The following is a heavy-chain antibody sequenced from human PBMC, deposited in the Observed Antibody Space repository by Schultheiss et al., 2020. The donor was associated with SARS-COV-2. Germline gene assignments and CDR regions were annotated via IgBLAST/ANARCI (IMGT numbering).Heavy chain of an antibody. J-gene: IGHJ4*02. V-gene: IGHV4-4*07. CDR1: GGSISSYY. Sequence: SETLSLTCTVSGGSISSYYWSWIRQPPGKGLEWIGRIYTSGSTNYNPSLKSRVTISVDKSKNQFSLKLSSVTAADTAVYYCARGGGAVARRIDYWGQGTLVTVSS. D-gene: IGHD6-19*01. CDR3: ARGGGAVARRIDY. CDR2: IYTSGST.